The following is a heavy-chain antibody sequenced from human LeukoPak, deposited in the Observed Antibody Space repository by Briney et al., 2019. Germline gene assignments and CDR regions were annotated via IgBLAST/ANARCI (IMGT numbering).Heavy chain of an antibody. V-gene: IGHV3-48*04. Sequence: GGSLRLSCVNTGSTFTSYSIHWVRKAPGKGLEWVSYISSSSSTTKYADSVKGRFTVSRDNTEQSVYLQMNSLRAEDTAVYYCATVVVMDTSYWGQGTLVIVSS. CDR3: ATVVVMDTSY. CDR1: GSTFTSYS. D-gene: IGHD2-15*01. J-gene: IGHJ4*02. CDR2: ISSSSSTT.